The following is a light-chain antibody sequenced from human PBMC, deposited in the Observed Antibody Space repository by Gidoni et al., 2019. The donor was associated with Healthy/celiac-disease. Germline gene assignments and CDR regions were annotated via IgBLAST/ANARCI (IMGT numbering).Light chain of an antibody. CDR2: KAS. J-gene: IGKJ2*01. V-gene: IGKV1-5*03. CDR3: QQYNSYPHT. Sequence: DIQLMHHPSTLSASVGDRVTITCRASQRISSCLAWYQQKPGKAPKLLIYKASSFESGVPSRVSGSGSGTEFTLTISSLQPDDFATYYCQQYNSYPHTFGQGTKLEIK. CDR1: QRISSC.